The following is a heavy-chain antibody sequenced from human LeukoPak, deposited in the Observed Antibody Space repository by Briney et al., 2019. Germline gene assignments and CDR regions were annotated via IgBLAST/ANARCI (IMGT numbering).Heavy chain of an antibody. D-gene: IGHD3-16*02. V-gene: IGHV1-18*04. CDR3: ERDPYDTVWGSYRPYFDF. Sequence: ASVKVSSKASGYTFSSYGISWVRQAPGQGLEWMGSISPYTGDTKYAERLQDRVIMTTETSTRTAYMELRSLTSDDTAVFYCERDPYDTVWGSYRPYFDFWGQGTLVTVSS. J-gene: IGHJ4*02. CDR2: ISPYTGDT. CDR1: GYTFSSYG.